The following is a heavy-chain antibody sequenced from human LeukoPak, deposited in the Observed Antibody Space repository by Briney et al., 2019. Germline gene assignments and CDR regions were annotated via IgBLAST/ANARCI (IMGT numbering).Heavy chain of an antibody. J-gene: IGHJ4*02. D-gene: IGHD6-19*01. V-gene: IGHV1-18*04. CDR2: ISAYNGNT. CDR1: GYTFTSYG. CDR3: ARDSRYSGGWEPRG. Sequence: RASVKVSFKASGYTFTSYGISWVRQAPGQGLEWMGWISAYNGNTNYAQKLQGRVTMTTDTSTSTAYMELRSLRSDDTAVYYCARDSRYSGGWEPRGWGQGTLVTVSS.